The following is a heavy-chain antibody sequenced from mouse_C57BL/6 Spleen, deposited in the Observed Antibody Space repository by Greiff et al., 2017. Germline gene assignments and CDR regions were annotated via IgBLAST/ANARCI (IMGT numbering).Heavy chain of an antibody. CDR2: ISYDGSN. D-gene: IGHD2-9*01. Sequence: ESGPGLVKPSQSLSLTCSVTGYSITSGYYWNWIRQFPGNKLEWMGYISYDGSNNYNPSLKNRISITRDTSKNQFFLKLNSVTTEDTATYYCARGPSYYGYDGGFAYWGQGTLVTVSA. J-gene: IGHJ3*01. V-gene: IGHV3-6*01. CDR3: ARGPSYYGYDGGFAY. CDR1: GYSITSGYY.